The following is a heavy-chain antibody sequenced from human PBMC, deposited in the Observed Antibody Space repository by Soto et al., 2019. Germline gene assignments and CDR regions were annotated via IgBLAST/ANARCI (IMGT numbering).Heavy chain of an antibody. CDR1: GYTFTSYD. CDR3: ATRHGVGDWFDP. CDR2: MNPNSGNT. D-gene: IGHD3-10*01. J-gene: IGHJ5*02. V-gene: IGHV1-8*01. Sequence: QVQLVQSGAEVKKPGASVKVSCKASGYTFTSYDINWVRQATGQGLEWMGWMNPNSGNTGYAQKFQGRVTMTRNTTTSTPYMKLSSLTSEDTAVYYCATRHGVGDWFDPWGQGTLVTVSS.